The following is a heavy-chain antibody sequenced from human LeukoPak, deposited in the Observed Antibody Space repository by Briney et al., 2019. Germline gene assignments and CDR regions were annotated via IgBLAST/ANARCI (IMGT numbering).Heavy chain of an antibody. J-gene: IGHJ4*02. CDR2: IYYSGST. CDR3: ARVTRWAGLDF. V-gene: IGHV4-30-4*01. CDR1: GGSISSGDKY. D-gene: IGHD2-21*02. Sequence: NPSQTLSLTCNVSGGSISSGDKYWGWIRQPPGKGLEWIGYIYYSGSTYYNPSLKSRLTISVDTSENQFSLHLTSVTAADTAVYFCARVTRWAGLDFWGQGTLVTVSS.